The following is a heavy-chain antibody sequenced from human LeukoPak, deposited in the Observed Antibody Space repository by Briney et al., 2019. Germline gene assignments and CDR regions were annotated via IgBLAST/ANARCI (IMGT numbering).Heavy chain of an antibody. V-gene: IGHV3-7*01. CDR1: GFTFSSFW. J-gene: IGHJ4*02. Sequence: GGSLRLSCAASGFTFSSFWMTWVRQAPGKGLEWVANIKEDGSEKYYLDSVKGRFTISRDNAKNLLSLQMNSLRAEDTAVYYCARNYFDYWGQGTLVTVSS. CDR3: ARNYFDY. CDR2: IKEDGSEK.